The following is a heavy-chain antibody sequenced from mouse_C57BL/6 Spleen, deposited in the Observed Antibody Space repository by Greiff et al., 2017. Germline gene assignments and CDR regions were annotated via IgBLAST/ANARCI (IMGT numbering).Heavy chain of an antibody. CDR3: TRERGSSFDY. Sequence: EVQVVESGEGLVKPGGSLKLSCAASGFTFSSYAMSWVRQTPEKRLEWVAYISSGGDYIYYANTVKGRFTISRDNARNTLYLQMSSLKSEDTAMYYCTRERGSSFDYWGQGTTLTVSS. J-gene: IGHJ2*01. D-gene: IGHD1-1*01. CDR1: GFTFSSYA. V-gene: IGHV5-9-1*02. CDR2: ISSGGDYI.